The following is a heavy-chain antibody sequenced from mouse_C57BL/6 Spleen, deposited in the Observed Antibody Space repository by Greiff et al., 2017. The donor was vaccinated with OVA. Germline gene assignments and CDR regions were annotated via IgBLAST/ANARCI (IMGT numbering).Heavy chain of an antibody. Sequence: QVQLKQPGAELVKPGASVKLSCKASGYTFTSYWMHWVKQRPRQGLEWIGMIHPNSGSTNYNEKFKSKATLTVDKSSSTAYMQLSSLTSEDSAVYYCARALITTVVAPYYYAMDYWGQGTSVTVSS. V-gene: IGHV1-64*01. D-gene: IGHD1-1*01. CDR1: GYTFTSYW. CDR3: ARALITTVVAPYYYAMDY. CDR2: IHPNSGST. J-gene: IGHJ4*01.